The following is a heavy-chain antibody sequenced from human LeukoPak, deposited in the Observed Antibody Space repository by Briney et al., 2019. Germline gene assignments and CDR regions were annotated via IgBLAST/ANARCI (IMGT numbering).Heavy chain of an antibody. J-gene: IGHJ4*02. V-gene: IGHV4-38-2*02. Sequence: PSETLSLTCTVSGYSISSGYYWGWIRQPPGKGLEWIGSIYHSGSTYYNPSLKSRVTISVDTSKNQFSLKLSSVTAADTAVYYCARAHYYGSGSSIPRDYWGQGTLVTVSS. D-gene: IGHD3-10*01. CDR2: IYHSGST. CDR3: ARAHYYGSGSSIPRDY. CDR1: GYSISSGYY.